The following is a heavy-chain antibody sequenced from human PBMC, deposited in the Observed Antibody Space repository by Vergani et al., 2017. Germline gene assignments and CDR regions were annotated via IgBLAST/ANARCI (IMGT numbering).Heavy chain of an antibody. Sequence: QVQLQESGPGLVKPSQTLSLTCTVSGGSISSGGYYWSWIRQHPGKGLEWVSSISSSSSYIYYADSVKGRFTISRDNAKNSLYLQMNSLRAEDTAVYYCARAGPPCFDYWGQGTLVTVSS. CDR2: ISSSSSYI. V-gene: IGHV3-11*06. D-gene: IGHD6-19*01. CDR3: ARAGPPCFDY. J-gene: IGHJ4*02. CDR1: GGSISSGGYY.